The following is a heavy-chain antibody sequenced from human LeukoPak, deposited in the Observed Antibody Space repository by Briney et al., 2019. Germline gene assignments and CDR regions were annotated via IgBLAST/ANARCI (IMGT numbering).Heavy chain of an antibody. CDR1: GGSITGYY. CDR2: LYYSGGT. J-gene: IGHJ4*02. D-gene: IGHD3-3*01. Sequence: SETLSLTCSVSGGSITGYYWSWIRQPPGRGLEWIGYLYYSGGTTYNPSLKSRVTISADTSQHQFSLKLNSVTAADTAVYYCARRSDFWSPVSDYSFDYWGQGALVTVSS. CDR3: ARRSDFWSPVSDYSFDY. V-gene: IGHV4-59*08.